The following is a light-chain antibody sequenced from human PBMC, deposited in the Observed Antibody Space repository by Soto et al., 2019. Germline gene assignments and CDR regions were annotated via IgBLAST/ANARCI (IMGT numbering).Light chain of an antibody. V-gene: IGLV1-47*02. CDR2: SNH. Sequence: QSVLSQPPSASEAPGQRVTISCSGTSSNIGRNSVYWYQQLPGTAPKLLIYSNHQRPSGVPDRFSGSKSGTSASLAISGLRSEDEADYYCAVWDDSVRGYVFATGTKLTVL. CDR3: AVWDDSVRGYV. J-gene: IGLJ1*01. CDR1: SSNIGRNS.